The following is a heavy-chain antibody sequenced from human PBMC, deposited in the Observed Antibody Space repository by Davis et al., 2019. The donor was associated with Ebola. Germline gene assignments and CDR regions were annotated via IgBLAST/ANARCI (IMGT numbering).Heavy chain of an antibody. V-gene: IGHV4-59*01. Sequence: MPSETLSLTCTVSAGSISRYYWSWIRQPPGKGLEWIGYIYYSGSTNYNPSLKSRVTISVDTSKNQFSLKLSSVTAADTAVYYCARGRFLEWAIDYWGQGTLVTVSS. D-gene: IGHD3-3*01. CDR2: IYYSGST. CDR3: ARGRFLEWAIDY. J-gene: IGHJ4*02. CDR1: AGSISRYY.